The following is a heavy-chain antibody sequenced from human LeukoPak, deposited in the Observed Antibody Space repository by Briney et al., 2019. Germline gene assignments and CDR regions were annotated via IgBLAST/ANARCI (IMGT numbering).Heavy chain of an antibody. V-gene: IGHV3-30*02. CDR3: AKVGYGWYAIDY. CDR1: GFTFSTYG. Sequence: GGSLRLSCVASGFTFSTYGMHWVRQAPGKGLEWVAFIRYDGNNQYYADSVKGRFTISRDNSKPTLYLQMNSLTTEDTAVYYCAKVGYGWYAIDYWGQGTLVTVSS. D-gene: IGHD6-19*01. J-gene: IGHJ4*02. CDR2: IRYDGNNQ.